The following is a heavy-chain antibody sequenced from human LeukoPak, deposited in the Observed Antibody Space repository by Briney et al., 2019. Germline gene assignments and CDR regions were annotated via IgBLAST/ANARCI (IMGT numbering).Heavy chain of an antibody. D-gene: IGHD3-9*01. CDR2: ISAYNAYT. Sequence: ASVKVSCKASGYTFTSYGITWVRQAPGQGLEWMGWISAYNAYTYYAQKLQGRVTMTTDTSTSTAYMELRSLRSDDTAVYYCARDLSDYDILTGYYNSLESDYWGQGTLVTVSS. J-gene: IGHJ4*02. V-gene: IGHV1-18*01. CDR3: ARDLSDYDILTGYYNSLESDY. CDR1: GYTFTSYG.